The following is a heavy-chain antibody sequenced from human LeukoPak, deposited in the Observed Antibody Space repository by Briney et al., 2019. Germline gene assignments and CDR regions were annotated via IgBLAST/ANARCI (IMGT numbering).Heavy chain of an antibody. V-gene: IGHV3-33*01. CDR1: GFTFSSYD. CDR3: ARDPSYGSGTSLDY. D-gene: IGHD3-10*01. CDR2: IWSDVSNK. J-gene: IGHJ4*02. Sequence: GRSLRLSCAASGFTFSSYDMHWVRQAPGKGLEWVAVIWSDVSNKYYADSVKGRFTISRDNSKNTLYLQMNSLRAEDTAVYYCARDPSYGSGTSLDYWGQGMLVTVSS.